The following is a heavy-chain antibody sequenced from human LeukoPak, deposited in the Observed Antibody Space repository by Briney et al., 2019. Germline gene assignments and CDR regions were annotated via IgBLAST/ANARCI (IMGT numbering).Heavy chain of an antibody. CDR1: GGSLSSYY. D-gene: IGHD2-15*01. Sequence: SETLSLTCTLSGGSLSSYYWSWIRQPPGKGLEWIGYIYYSGSTNYNPSLKSRVTMSVDTSKNQFSLKLSSVTAADTAVYHCARQGSDCSGGSCYYYYFDYWGQGTLVTVSS. J-gene: IGHJ4*02. V-gene: IGHV4-59*08. CDR3: ARQGSDCSGGSCYYYYFDY. CDR2: IYYSGST.